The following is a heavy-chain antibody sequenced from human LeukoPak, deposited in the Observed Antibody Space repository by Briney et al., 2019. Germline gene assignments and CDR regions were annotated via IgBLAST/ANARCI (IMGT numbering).Heavy chain of an antibody. CDR3: ARAKVIVPDY. CDR2: INPNSGGT. CDR1: GYTFTGYY. Sequence: ASVKVSCKASGYTFTGYYMHWMRQAPGQGPEWMGWINPNSGGTSYAQKFQGRVTMTRDTSISTAYMELSRLRSDGTAVYYCARAKVIVPDYWGQGTLVTVSS. J-gene: IGHJ4*02. D-gene: IGHD5-18*01. V-gene: IGHV1-2*02.